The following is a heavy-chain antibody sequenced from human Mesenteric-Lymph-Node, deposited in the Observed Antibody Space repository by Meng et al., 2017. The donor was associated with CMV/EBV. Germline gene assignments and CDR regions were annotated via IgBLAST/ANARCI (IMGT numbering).Heavy chain of an antibody. CDR1: FTCSRYW. J-gene: IGHJ4*02. Sequence: FTCSRYWMTWVRQAPGKGLEWVANIKEDEREKYYVDSVKGRFTISRDNAKNSVYLQMNSLRAEDTAVYYCARDQCGDISGKYGCFEHWGQGTLVTVSS. CDR3: ARDQCGDISGKYGCFEH. V-gene: IGHV3-7*01. CDR2: IKEDEREK. D-gene: IGHD1-26*01.